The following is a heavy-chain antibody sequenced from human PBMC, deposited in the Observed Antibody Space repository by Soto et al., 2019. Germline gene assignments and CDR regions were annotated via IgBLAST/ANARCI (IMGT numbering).Heavy chain of an antibody. CDR3: AKVSIAQYYFDY. CDR2: ISYDGSNK. J-gene: IGHJ4*02. CDR1: GFTFSSYG. D-gene: IGHD2-21*01. V-gene: IGHV3-30*18. Sequence: ESGGGVVQPGRSLRLSCAASGFTFSSYGMHWVRQAPGKGLEWVAVISYDGSNKYYADSVKGRFTISRDNSKNTLYLQMNSLRAEDTAVYYCAKVSIAQYYFDYWGQGTLVTVSS.